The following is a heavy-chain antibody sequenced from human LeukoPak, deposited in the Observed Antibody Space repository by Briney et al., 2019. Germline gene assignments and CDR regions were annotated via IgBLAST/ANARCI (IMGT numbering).Heavy chain of an antibody. D-gene: IGHD2-15*01. J-gene: IGHJ5*02. CDR1: GFTFSSYA. CDR3: AKSYCSGGSCYLPRWFDP. CDR2: ISGSGGST. V-gene: IGHV3-23*01. Sequence: GGSLRLSCAASGFTFSSYAMSWVRQAPGKGLEWVSAISGSGGSTYYADSLKGRFTISRDNSKNTPYLQMNSLRAEDTAVYYCAKSYCSGGSCYLPRWFDPWGQGTLVTVSS.